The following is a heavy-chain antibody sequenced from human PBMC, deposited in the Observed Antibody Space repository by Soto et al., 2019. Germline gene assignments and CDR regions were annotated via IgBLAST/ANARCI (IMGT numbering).Heavy chain of an antibody. V-gene: IGHV1-8*01. D-gene: IGHD3-10*01. CDR1: GYTFTSYD. CDR2: MDSNSDNK. CDR3: ARRKRPAYGPSGNYYFPMDV. J-gene: IGHJ6*02. Sequence: QVQLVQSGAEVKKPGASVKVSCKASGYTFTSYDINWVRQAAGQGLEWMGWMDSNSDNKGYALKFQGRVTITRYTAISTAFMELSSLRSEDTAVYYCARRKRPAYGPSGNYYFPMDVWGQGTTVNVSS.